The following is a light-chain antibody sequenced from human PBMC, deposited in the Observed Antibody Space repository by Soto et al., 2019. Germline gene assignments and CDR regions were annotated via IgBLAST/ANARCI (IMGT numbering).Light chain of an antibody. CDR1: QSGSSSY. CDR3: QHYGYFQCT. Sequence: IVLTQSPGTLSLSPGERATLSCRASQSGSSSYLAWYQQKAGLDPRLLIYGASTRATGIPDRFSGSGFGRDFTITISRLEPEDIAGYFCQHYGYFQCTFGQGTKVETK. V-gene: IGKV3-20*01. J-gene: IGKJ1*01. CDR2: GAS.